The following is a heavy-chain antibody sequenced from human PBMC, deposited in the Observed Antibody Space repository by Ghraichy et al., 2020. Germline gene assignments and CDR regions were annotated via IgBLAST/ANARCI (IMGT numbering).Heavy chain of an antibody. CDR1: GGSFSGYY. J-gene: IGHJ5*02. CDR2: INHSGST. CDR3: ARGITMIVVVNPYNWFDP. Sequence: SETLSLTCAVYGGSFSGYYWSWIRQPPGKGLEWIGEINHSGSTNYNPSLKSRVTISVDTSKNQFSLKLSSVTAADTAVYYCARGITMIVVVNPYNWFDPWGQGTLVTVSS. D-gene: IGHD3-22*01. V-gene: IGHV4-34*01.